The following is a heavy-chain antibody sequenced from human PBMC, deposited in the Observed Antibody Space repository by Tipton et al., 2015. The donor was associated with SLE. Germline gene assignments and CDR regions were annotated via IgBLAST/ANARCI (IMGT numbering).Heavy chain of an antibody. CDR2: ISYDGSNK. D-gene: IGHD3-10*01. V-gene: IGHV3-30-3*01. J-gene: IGHJ6*03. CDR1: GFTFSSYA. CDR3: ARGGPMVRGVNYYYYMDV. Sequence: SLRLSCAASGFTFSSYAMSWVRQAPGKGLEWVAVISYDGSNKYYADSVKGRFTISRDNSKNTLYLQMNSLRAEDTAVYYCARGGPMVRGVNYYYYMDVWGKGTTVTVSS.